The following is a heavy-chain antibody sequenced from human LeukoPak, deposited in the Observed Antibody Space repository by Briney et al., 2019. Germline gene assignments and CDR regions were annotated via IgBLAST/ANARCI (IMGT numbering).Heavy chain of an antibody. D-gene: IGHD2-15*01. Sequence: SVKVSCKASGGTFSSYAISWVRQAPGQGLEWMGGIIPIFGTANYAQKFQGRVTITTDESTSTAYMELSSLRAEDTAVYYCARVEYVLGYCRDWGQGTLVTVSS. V-gene: IGHV1-69*05. CDR2: IIPIFGTA. CDR1: GGTFSSYA. CDR3: ARVEYVLGYCRD. J-gene: IGHJ4*02.